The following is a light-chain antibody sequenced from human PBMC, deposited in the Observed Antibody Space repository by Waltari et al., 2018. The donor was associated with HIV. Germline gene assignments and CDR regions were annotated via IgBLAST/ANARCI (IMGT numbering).Light chain of an antibody. CDR2: EVS. J-gene: IGLJ2*01. CDR1: SSDIGLYNF. V-gene: IGLV2-8*01. CDR3: FSYAGNNYLL. Sequence: QSDLTQPPSASGSPGQSVTISCAGTSSDIGLYNFVSWYQHHPGKAPKLMISEVSRRPSGVPDRFSGSKSGNTASLTVSGLPAEDEAAYYCFSYAGNNYLLFGGGTKLTVL.